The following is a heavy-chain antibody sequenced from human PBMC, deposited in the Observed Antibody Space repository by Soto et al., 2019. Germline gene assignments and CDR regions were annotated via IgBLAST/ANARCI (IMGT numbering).Heavy chain of an antibody. CDR3: ARESGTDSSAWYLFDS. CDR1: GFTFSLYS. J-gene: IGHJ4*02. Sequence: DVQLVESGGGLVKPGGSLRLSCAASGFTFSLYSMNWVRQTPGKGLEWVSSISSDGTHIYYADSMTGRFTISRDNAENSLYLQMNILRDEDTAVYYCARESGTDSSAWYLFDSWGQGTLVTVSS. CDR2: ISSDGTHI. V-gene: IGHV3-21*02. D-gene: IGHD6-19*01.